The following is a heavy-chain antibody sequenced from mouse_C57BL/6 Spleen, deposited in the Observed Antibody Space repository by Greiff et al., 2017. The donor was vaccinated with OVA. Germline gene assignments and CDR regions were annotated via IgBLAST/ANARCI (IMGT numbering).Heavy chain of an antibody. V-gene: IGHV1-55*01. CDR3: ARGGGSSLFDY. Sequence: QVHVKQPGAELVKPGASVKMSCKASGYTFTSYWITWVKQRPGQGLEWIGDIYPGSGSTNYNEKFKSKATLTVDTSSSTAYMQLSSLTSEDSAVYYCARGGGSSLFDYWGQGTTLTVSS. D-gene: IGHD1-1*01. CDR1: GYTFTSYW. CDR2: IYPGSGST. J-gene: IGHJ2*01.